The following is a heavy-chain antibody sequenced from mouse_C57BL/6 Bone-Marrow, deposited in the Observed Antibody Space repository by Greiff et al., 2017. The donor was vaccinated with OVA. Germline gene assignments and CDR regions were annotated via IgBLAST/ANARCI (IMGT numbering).Heavy chain of an antibody. CDR3: ARERGYYYGSSYPWYFDV. CDR2: ISYSGST. CDR1: GYSITSDY. D-gene: IGHD1-1*01. J-gene: IGHJ1*03. Sequence: EVKLLESGPGLAKPSQTLSLTCSVTGYSITSDYWNWIRKFPGHKLEYMGYISYSGSTYYNPSLKSRISITRDTSKNQYYLQLNSVTTEDTATYYCARERGYYYGSSYPWYFDVWGTGTTVTVSS. V-gene: IGHV3-8*01.